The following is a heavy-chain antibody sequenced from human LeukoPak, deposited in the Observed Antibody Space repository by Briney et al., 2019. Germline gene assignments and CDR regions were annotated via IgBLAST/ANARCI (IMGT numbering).Heavy chain of an antibody. CDR1: GFTFSNAW. CDR2: IKSKTDGGTT. J-gene: IGHJ3*02. CDR3: TTDDRGILDSSGYYYVWPGIDDAFDI. D-gene: IGHD3-22*01. V-gene: IGHV3-15*01. Sequence: GGSLRLSCAASGFTFSNAWMSWVRQAPGKGLEWVGRIKSKTDGGTTDYAAPVKGRFTISRDDSKNTLYLQMNSLKTEDTAVYYCTTDDRGILDSSGYYYVWPGIDDAFDIWGQGTMVTVSS.